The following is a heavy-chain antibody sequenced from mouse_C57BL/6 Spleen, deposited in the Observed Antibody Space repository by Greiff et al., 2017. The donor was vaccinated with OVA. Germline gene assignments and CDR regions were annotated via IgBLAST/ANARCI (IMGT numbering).Heavy chain of an antibody. Sequence: QVQLQPSGPELVKPGASVQISCKASGYAFSSSWLHWVKQRPGKGLEWIGRIYPGDGGTNYNRTFKGNATLTADTSSRTAYMQLSSLTSEDSAVYFCARSYDGSSSWCAYWGQGTLVTVSA. CDR2: IYPGDGGT. J-gene: IGHJ3*01. V-gene: IGHV1-82*01. CDR1: GYAFSSSW. D-gene: IGHD1-1*01. CDR3: ARSYDGSSSWCAY.